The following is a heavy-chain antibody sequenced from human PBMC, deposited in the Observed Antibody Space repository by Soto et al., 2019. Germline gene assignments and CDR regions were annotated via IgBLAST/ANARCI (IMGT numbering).Heavy chain of an antibody. CDR1: GGSISSGDYY. D-gene: IGHD6-19*01. CDR3: ARGGIAVAGIYDY. CDR2: IYYSGST. V-gene: IGHV4-30-4*01. Sequence: SETLSLTCTVSGGSISSGDYYWSWIRQPPGKGLEWIGYIYYSGSTYYNPSLKSRVTISVDTSKNQFSLKLSSVTAADKAVYYSARGGIAVAGIYDYWGQGTLVTVSS. J-gene: IGHJ4*02.